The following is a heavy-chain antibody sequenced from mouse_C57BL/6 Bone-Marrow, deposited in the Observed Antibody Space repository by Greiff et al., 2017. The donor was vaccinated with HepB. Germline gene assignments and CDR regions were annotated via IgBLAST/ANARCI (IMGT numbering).Heavy chain of an antibody. V-gene: IGHV1-69*01. Sequence: VQLQQPGAELVMPGASVKLSCKASGYTFTSYWMHWVKQRPGQGLEWIGEIDPSDSYTNYNQKFKGKSTLTVDKSSSTAYMQLSSPTSEDSAVYYCARSAITRFAYWGQGTRVTVSA. CDR2: IDPSDSYT. CDR1: GYTFTSYW. CDR3: ARSAITRFAY. D-gene: IGHD2-4*01. J-gene: IGHJ3*01.